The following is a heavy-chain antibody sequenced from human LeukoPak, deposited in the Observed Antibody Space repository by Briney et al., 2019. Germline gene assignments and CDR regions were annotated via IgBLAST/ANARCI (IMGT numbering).Heavy chain of an antibody. CDR3: AKDFATGYSSGWYVY. Sequence: GGSLRLSCAASGFTFSGYTMHWVRQAPGKGLEWVAVISYDGNNKYYANSVKGRFTISRDNSKNTLYLQMNSLRPEDTAVYYCAKDFATGYSSGWYVYWGQGTLVTVSS. V-gene: IGHV3-30-3*01. D-gene: IGHD6-19*01. CDR2: ISYDGNNK. CDR1: GFTFSGYT. J-gene: IGHJ4*02.